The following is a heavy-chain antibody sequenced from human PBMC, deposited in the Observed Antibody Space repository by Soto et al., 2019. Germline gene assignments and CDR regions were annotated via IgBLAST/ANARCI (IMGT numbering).Heavy chain of an antibody. D-gene: IGHD3-10*01. CDR3: ARRATLVIITMVRGVIITAGGMDV. CDR2: ISSSSSHT. J-gene: IGHJ6*02. V-gene: IGHV3-21*01. CDR1: RFTFSNYS. Sequence: PGGSLRLSCTASRFTFSNYSMNWVRQAPGKGLEWVSSISSSSSHTYYADSVKGRFTISRDNARSSLYLQMDSLRVDDTAVYYCARRATLVIITMVRGVIITAGGMDVWGQGTTVTVSS.